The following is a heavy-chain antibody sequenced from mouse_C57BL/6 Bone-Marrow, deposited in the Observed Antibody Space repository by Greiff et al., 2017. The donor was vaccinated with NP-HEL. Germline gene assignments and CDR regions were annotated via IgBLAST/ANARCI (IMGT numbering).Heavy chain of an antibody. CDR2: INPSSGYT. CDR1: GYTFTSYW. Sequence: VLRVESGAELAKPGASVKLSCKASGYTFTSYWMHWVKQRPGQGLEWIGYINPSSGYTKYNQKFKDKATLTADKSSSTAYMQLSSLTYEDSAVYYCASYDYDDFDYWGQGTTLTVSS. J-gene: IGHJ2*01. D-gene: IGHD2-4*01. CDR3: ASYDYDDFDY. V-gene: IGHV1-7*01.